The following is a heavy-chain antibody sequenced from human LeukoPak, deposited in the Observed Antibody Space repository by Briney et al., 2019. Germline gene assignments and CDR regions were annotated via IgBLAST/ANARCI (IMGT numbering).Heavy chain of an antibody. CDR1: GGSISSSSYY. Sequence: SETLSLTCTVSGGSISSSSYYWGWIRQPPGKGLEWIGYIYYSGSTNYNPSLKSRVTISVDTSKNQFSLKLSSVTAADTAVYYCARYYYDSSGYYNWFDPWGQGTLVTVSP. J-gene: IGHJ5*02. CDR3: ARYYYDSSGYYNWFDP. CDR2: IYYSGST. V-gene: IGHV4-61*05. D-gene: IGHD3-22*01.